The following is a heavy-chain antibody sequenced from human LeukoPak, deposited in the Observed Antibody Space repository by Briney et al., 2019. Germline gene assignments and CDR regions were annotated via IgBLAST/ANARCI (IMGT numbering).Heavy chain of an antibody. J-gene: IGHJ4*02. CDR1: GYRFTSYW. D-gene: IGHD3-10*01. V-gene: IGHV5-51*01. CDR3: ARSSNYYGSGSYGAGVDY. CDR2: IYPGDSDT. Sequence: GESLQISCQGSGYRFTSYWIGWVRQMPGKGLEWMGIIYPGDSDTRYSPSFQGQVTISADKSISTAYLQWSSLKASDTAMYYCARSSNYYGSGSYGAGVDYWGQGTLVTVSS.